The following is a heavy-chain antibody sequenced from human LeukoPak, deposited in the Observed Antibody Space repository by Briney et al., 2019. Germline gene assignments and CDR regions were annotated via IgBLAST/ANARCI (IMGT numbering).Heavy chain of an antibody. Sequence: SETLSLTCTVSGGSISSYYWSWIRQPPGKGLEWIGYIYYSGSTNYNPSLKSRVTISVDTSKNQFSLKLSSVTAADTAVYYCARAHYDFWSGYYSYFDYWGQGTLVTVSS. V-gene: IGHV4-59*01. D-gene: IGHD3-3*01. CDR1: GGSISSYY. CDR2: IYYSGST. CDR3: ARAHYDFWSGYYSYFDY. J-gene: IGHJ4*02.